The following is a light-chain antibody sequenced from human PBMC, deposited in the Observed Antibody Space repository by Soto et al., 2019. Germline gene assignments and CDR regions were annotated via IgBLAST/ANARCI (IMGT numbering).Light chain of an antibody. J-gene: IGKJ4*01. V-gene: IGKV1-17*03. CDR2: DAS. CDR1: LDIAYS. CDR3: LQYKSYPLT. Sequence: DIQVTQSPSAMSASVGDRVTITCRASLDIAYSLAWFRQKPGKVPKRLIYDASSLQSGVPSRFSGSGSGTEFTLTISSLQSEDFATYYCLQYKSYPLTFGGGTKVEIK.